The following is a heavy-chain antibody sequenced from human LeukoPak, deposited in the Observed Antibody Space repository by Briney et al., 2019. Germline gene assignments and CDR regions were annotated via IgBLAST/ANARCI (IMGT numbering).Heavy chain of an antibody. CDR3: ARGRAMDV. J-gene: IGHJ6*03. D-gene: IGHD3-10*01. CDR2: IYSGGST. V-gene: IGHV3-53*01. CDR1: GFTVSTNS. Sequence: PGGSLRLSCAASGFTVSTNSMTWVRQAPGKGLEWVSLIYSGGSTYYADSVKGRFTISRDNSRNTLYLQMNSLRAEDTAVYYCARGRAMDVWGTGTTVTVSS.